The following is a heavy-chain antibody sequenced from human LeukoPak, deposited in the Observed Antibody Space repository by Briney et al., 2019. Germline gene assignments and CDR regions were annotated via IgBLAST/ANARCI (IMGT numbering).Heavy chain of an antibody. Sequence: QSGGSLRLSCAAFGFTFSNFGMHWVRQAPGKGLEWVTFIRYDGSNKYYTDSVKGRFTISRDNSKNTLYLQMNSLRAEDTAVYYCAKDPCGGGSCYEGSFDYWGQGTLVTVSS. V-gene: IGHV3-30*02. CDR2: IRYDGSNK. CDR1: GFTFSNFG. J-gene: IGHJ4*02. CDR3: AKDPCGGGSCYEGSFDY. D-gene: IGHD2-15*01.